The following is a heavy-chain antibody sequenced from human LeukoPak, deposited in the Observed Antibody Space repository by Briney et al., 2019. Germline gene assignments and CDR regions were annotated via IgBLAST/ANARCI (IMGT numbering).Heavy chain of an antibody. CDR2: NNAGNGNT. CDR1: GYTFTSYA. V-gene: IGHV1-3*01. CDR3: ARDQVFWSGYPYYYYGMDV. Sequence: GASVKVSCKASGYTFTSYAMHWVRQAPGQRLEWMGWNNAGNGNTKYSQKFQGRVTITRDTSASTAYMELSSLRSEDTAVYYCARDQVFWSGYPYYYYGMDVWGQGTTVTVSS. J-gene: IGHJ6*02. D-gene: IGHD3-3*01.